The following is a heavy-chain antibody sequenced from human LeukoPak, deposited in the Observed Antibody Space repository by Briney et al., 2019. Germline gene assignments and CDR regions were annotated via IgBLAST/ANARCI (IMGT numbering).Heavy chain of an antibody. CDR3: ARGRRVFYYDSSGYYFVY. J-gene: IGHJ4*02. CDR2: IYYSGST. V-gene: IGHV4-30-4*01. CDR1: GGSISSGDYY. Sequence: SETLSLTCTVSGGSISSGDYYWSWIRQPPGKGLEWIGYIYYSGSTYYNPSLKSRVTISVDTSKNQFSLKLSSVTAADTAVYYCARGRRVFYYDSSGYYFVYRGQGTLVTVSS. D-gene: IGHD3-22*01.